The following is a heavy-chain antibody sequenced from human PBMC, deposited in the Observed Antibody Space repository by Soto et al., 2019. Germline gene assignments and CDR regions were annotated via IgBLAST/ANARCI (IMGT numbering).Heavy chain of an antibody. J-gene: IGHJ6*03. D-gene: IGHD5-12*01. V-gene: IGHV1-8*01. CDR1: GYTFTSYD. CDR3: GRASRRGLEIVATIPGNSSYYSRAV. Sequence: QVQLVQSGAEVKKPGASVKVSCKASGYTFTSYDINWVRQATGQGLEWMGWMNPNSGNTGYAQKFQGRVTMTRNTPISTADMERSSLGSEDTAVYYWGRASRRGLEIVATIPGNSSYYSRAVGGKGTPVTVSS. CDR2: MNPNSGNT.